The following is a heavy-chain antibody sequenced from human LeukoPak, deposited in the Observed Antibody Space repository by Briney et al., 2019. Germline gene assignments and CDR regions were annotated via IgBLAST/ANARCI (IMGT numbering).Heavy chain of an antibody. CDR3: ARAEDYYDSSGYYRPFDY. CDR2: INHSKTT. D-gene: IGHD3-22*01. Sequence: SETLSLTCGVYGGSFSGYYWSWIRQTPGTGLEWIGEINHSKTTNYNPSLKSRVTMSVDTSKNQFSLNLSSVTAADTAVYYCARAEDYYDSSGYYRPFDYWGQGTLVTVSS. CDR1: GGSFSGYY. J-gene: IGHJ4*02. V-gene: IGHV4-34*01.